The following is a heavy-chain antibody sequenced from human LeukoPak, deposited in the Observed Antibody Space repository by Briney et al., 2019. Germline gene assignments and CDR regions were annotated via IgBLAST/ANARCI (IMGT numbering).Heavy chain of an antibody. D-gene: IGHD7-27*01. CDR1: GGSISSSSYY. CDR2: IYYSGST. CDR3: ARRGLAGDFDY. J-gene: IGHJ4*02. V-gene: IGHV4-39*01. Sequence: SETLSLTCTVSGGSISSSSYYWGWIRQPPGKGLEWIGSIYYSGSTYYNPSLKSRVTISVDTSKNQFSLKLSSVTAADTAVYYCARRGLAGDFDYWGQGTLVTVSS.